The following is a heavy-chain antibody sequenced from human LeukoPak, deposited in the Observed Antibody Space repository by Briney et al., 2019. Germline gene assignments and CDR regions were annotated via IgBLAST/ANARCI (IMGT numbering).Heavy chain of an antibody. CDR2: IKQDGSEK. CDR3: VKDLGSAITSALALDV. J-gene: IGHJ6*02. V-gene: IGHV3-7*03. D-gene: IGHD2-15*01. Sequence: GGSLRLSCAASGFTFSSYWMSWVRQAPGKGLEWVANIKQDGSEKYYVDSVKGRFTISRDNRKNLLHLQMNSLRPDDSAVYYCVKDLGSAITSALALDVWGQGTTVTVSS. CDR1: GFTFSSYW.